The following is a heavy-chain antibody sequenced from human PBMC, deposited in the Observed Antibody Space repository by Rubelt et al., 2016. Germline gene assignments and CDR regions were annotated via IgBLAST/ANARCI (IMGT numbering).Heavy chain of an antibody. J-gene: IGHJ4*02. D-gene: IGHD3-22*01. CDR2: IYYSGST. CDR3: ARDGVYYDSSGVDY. V-gene: IGHV4-31*03. Sequence: QVQLQESGPGLVKPSQTLSLTCTVSGGSISSGGYYWSWIRQHPGKGLEWIGNIYYSGSTYYNPSLKSRVTLSVDASKNQFSLKLSSVTAADTAVYYCARDGVYYDSSGVDYWGQGTLVTVSS. CDR1: GGSISSGGYY.